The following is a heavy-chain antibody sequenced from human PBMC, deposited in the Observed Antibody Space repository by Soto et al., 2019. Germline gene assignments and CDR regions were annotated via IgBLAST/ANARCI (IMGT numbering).Heavy chain of an antibody. CDR1: GGTFSSYA. CDR3: ARGSHTAMVTAFDI. J-gene: IGHJ3*02. Sequence: ASVKVSCKASGGTFSSYAISWVRQAPGQGLEWMGGIIPILGIANYAQKFQGRVTITADKSTSTAYMELSSLRSEDTAVYYCARGSHTAMVTAFDIWGQGTMVTVSS. CDR2: IIPILGIA. D-gene: IGHD5-18*01. V-gene: IGHV1-69*10.